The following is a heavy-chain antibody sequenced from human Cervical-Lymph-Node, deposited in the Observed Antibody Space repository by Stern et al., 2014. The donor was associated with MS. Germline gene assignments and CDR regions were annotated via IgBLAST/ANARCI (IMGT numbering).Heavy chain of an antibody. D-gene: IGHD2-2*01. V-gene: IGHV3-21*01. CDR3: ASSIVVVPAAENKGFDP. CDR1: GFNLSSYA. J-gene: IGHJ5*02. Sequence: QLVESGGGLVKPGGSLRLSCAASGFNLSSYAMNWVRQAPGKGLDWVSSISSSSTYMYHADSVKGRFTISRDNAKNSLYLQMKSLRAEDTGVYYCASSIVVVPAAENKGFDPWGQGTLVTVSS. CDR2: ISSSSTYM.